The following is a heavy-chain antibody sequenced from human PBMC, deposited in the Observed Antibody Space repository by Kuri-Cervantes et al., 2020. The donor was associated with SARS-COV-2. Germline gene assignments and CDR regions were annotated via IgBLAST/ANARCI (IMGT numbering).Heavy chain of an antibody. V-gene: IGHV1-69*13. CDR1: GGTFSSYA. Sequence: SVKVSCKASGGTFSSYAISWVRQAPGQGLEWMGRIIPIFGTANYAQKFQGIVTITADESTSTAYMELSSLRSEDTAVYYCARDRTAVVPAAIPGSDAFDIWGQGTMVTVSS. D-gene: IGHD2-2*02. CDR2: IIPIFGTA. CDR3: ARDRTAVVPAAIPGSDAFDI. J-gene: IGHJ3*02.